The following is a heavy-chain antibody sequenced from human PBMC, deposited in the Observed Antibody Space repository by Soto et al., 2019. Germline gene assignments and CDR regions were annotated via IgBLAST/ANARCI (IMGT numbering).Heavy chain of an antibody. Sequence: EVQLLESGGGLVQPGGSLRLSCAASGFTFSSYAMSWVRQAAGKGLEWVSAISGSGGSTYYADAVKGRFTISRDNSKNTLYLQMNSLRAEDTAVYYCAKHPVVVVVAAPTPPYYYGMDVWGQGTTVTVSS. J-gene: IGHJ6*02. CDR2: ISGSGGST. CDR3: AKHPVVVVVAAPTPPYYYGMDV. CDR1: GFTFSSYA. D-gene: IGHD2-15*01. V-gene: IGHV3-23*01.